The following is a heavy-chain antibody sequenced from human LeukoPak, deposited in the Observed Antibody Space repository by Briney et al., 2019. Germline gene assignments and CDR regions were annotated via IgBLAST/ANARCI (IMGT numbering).Heavy chain of an antibody. CDR2: ISSSGSTI. V-gene: IGHV3-11*01. CDR1: GFTFSDYY. D-gene: IGHD3-10*01. J-gene: IGHJ5*02. CDR3: AGTLWFGKSWFDP. Sequence: PGGSLRLSCAASGFTFSDYYMSWIRQAPGKGLEWVSYISSSGSTIYYADSVKGRFTISRDNAKNSLYLQMNSLRAEDTAVYYCAGTLWFGKSWFDPWGRGTLVTVSS.